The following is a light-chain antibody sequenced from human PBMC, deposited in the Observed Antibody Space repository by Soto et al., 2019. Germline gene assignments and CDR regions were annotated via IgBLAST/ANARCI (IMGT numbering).Light chain of an antibody. J-gene: IGLJ3*02. CDR1: SSDVGGYNY. CDR3: SSYTSSSTPSWV. Sequence: QPVLTQPASVSGSPGQSITISCTGTSSDVGGYNYVSWYQQHPGKAPKLMIYEVSNRPSGVSNRFSGSKSGNTASLTISGLQAEDEADYYCSSYTSSSTPSWVFGGGTKVTVL. CDR2: EVS. V-gene: IGLV2-14*01.